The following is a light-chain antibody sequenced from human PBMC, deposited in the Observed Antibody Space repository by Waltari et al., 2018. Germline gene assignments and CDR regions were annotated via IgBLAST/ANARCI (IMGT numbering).Light chain of an antibody. CDR3: ALYMGSGIWV. Sequence: QTVVTQEPSLSVSPGGTVTLTCALSSGSVSTTSYTTWYQQTPGQPPRTLVYKGTPLSSGGPARVSWSILGNTAALTITGAQADDESDYYCALYMGSGIWVFGGGTKLTVL. J-gene: IGLJ3*02. V-gene: IGLV8-61*01. CDR1: SGSVSTTSY. CDR2: KGT.